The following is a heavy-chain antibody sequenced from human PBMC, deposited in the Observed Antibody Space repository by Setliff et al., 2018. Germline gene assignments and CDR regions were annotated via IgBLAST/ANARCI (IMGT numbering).Heavy chain of an antibody. CDR1: GGSISSSSYY. Sequence: SETLSLTCTVSGGSISSSSYYWGWIRQPPGKGLEWIGSIYYSGSTYYNPSLKSRVTISVDTSKNQFSLKLSSVTAADTAVYYCARDRITIFGVVIPFDYWGQGTLVTRLL. D-gene: IGHD3-3*01. CDR2: IYYSGST. CDR3: ARDRITIFGVVIPFDY. V-gene: IGHV4-39*07. J-gene: IGHJ4*02.